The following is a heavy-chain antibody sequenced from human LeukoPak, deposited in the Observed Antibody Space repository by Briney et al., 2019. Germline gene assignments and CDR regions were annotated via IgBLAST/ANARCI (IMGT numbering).Heavy chain of an antibody. V-gene: IGHV4-4*07. CDR3: VRTMTREWGGWYDNDY. CDR1: GSSVSNHW. J-gene: IGHJ4*03. D-gene: IGHD6-19*01. CDR2: ISSRGYT. Sequence: PSETLSLTCTVSGSSVSNHWWIWIRHPAGKGLEWIGRISSRGYTNYNPSLKSRVAMSVDTSKNQFSLKLNSVTAADTAVYYCVRTMTREWGGWYDNDYWGRGTLVTVSS.